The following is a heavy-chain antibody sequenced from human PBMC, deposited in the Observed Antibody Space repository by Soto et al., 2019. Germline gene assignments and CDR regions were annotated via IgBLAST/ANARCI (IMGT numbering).Heavy chain of an antibody. J-gene: IGHJ4*02. D-gene: IGHD6-19*01. V-gene: IGHV4-59*08. CDR3: ARKRIAVAGTGGYFDY. CDR1: GGSISSYY. CDR2: IYYSGST. Sequence: SETLSLTCTVSGGSISSYYWSWIRPTPGKGLEWIGYIYYSGSTNYNPSLKSRVTISVDTSKNQFSLKLSSVTAADTAVYYCARKRIAVAGTGGYFDYWGQGTLVTVSS.